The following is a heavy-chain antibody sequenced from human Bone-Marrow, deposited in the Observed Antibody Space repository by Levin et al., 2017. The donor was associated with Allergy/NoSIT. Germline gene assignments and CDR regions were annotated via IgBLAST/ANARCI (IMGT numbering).Heavy chain of an antibody. Sequence: GGSLRLSCAASGFTFSDYSINWVRQAPGKGLEWVSAITYSGEITYYADSVKGRFTISRDNSKNTLHLQMNSLRADDTAIYYCAKRGEVSTTLPGNYFDFWGQGTLVTVSS. V-gene: IGHV3-23*01. D-gene: IGHD1-7*01. CDR3: AKRGEVSTTLPGNYFDF. CDR1: GFTFSDYS. J-gene: IGHJ4*02. CDR2: ITYSGEIT.